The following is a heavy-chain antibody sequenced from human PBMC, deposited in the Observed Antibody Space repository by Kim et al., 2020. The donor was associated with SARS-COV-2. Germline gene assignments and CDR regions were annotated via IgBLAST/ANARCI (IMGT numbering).Heavy chain of an antibody. Sequence: GGSLRLSCAASGFTFSSYAMSWVRQAPGKGLEWVSVIYSGGSSTYYADSVKGRFTISRDNSKNTLYLKMNSLRAEDTAVYYCAKDPEIHREVGGCAFDIWGQGTMVTVSS. CDR3: AKDPEIHREVGGCAFDI. CDR1: GFTFSSYA. V-gene: IGHV3-23*03. CDR2: IYSGGSST. J-gene: IGHJ3*02. D-gene: IGHD3-16*01.